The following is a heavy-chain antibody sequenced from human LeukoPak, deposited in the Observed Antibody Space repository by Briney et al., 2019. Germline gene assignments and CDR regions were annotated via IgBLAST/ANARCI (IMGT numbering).Heavy chain of an antibody. Sequence: GESLKISCKGSGYSFTSYWIAWVRQMPGKSLEWMGIIYPGDSDTRYSPSFQGQVTISADKSISTAYLQWSSLKASDTAMYYCARHQIVGATRSPFDYWGQGTLVTVSS. CDR1: GYSFTSYW. J-gene: IGHJ4*02. V-gene: IGHV5-51*01. CDR3: ARHQIVGATRSPFDY. CDR2: IYPGDSDT. D-gene: IGHD1-26*01.